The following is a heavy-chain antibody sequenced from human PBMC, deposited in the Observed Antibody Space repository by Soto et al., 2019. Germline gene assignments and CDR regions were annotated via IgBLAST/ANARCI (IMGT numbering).Heavy chain of an antibody. CDR3: SLPNWNYNYALDV. Sequence: EVQLVESGGGVVKPGGSLRLSCAASGFSFSNAWMNWVRQAPGKGREWVGRIKSRRDGGTADYATPVKGRFTISRDDSKNTVSLQMKSLKTEDTAVYYCSLPNWNYNYALDVWGQGTTVTVSS. V-gene: IGHV3-15*07. D-gene: IGHD2-8*01. CDR2: IKSRRDGGTA. J-gene: IGHJ6*02. CDR1: GFSFSNAW.